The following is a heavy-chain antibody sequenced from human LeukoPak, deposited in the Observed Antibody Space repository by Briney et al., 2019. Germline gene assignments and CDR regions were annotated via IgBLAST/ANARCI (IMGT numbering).Heavy chain of an antibody. CDR3: ARESSSGPDAFDI. D-gene: IGHD6-19*01. CDR1: GFTFSSYG. CDR2: ISYDGSNK. V-gene: IGHV3-30*03. Sequence: QPGGSLRLSCAAPGFTFSSYGMHWVRQAPGKGLEWVAVISYDGSNKYYADSVKGRFTISRDNSKNTLYLQMNSLRAEDTAVYYCARESSSGPDAFDIWGQGTMVTVSS. J-gene: IGHJ3*02.